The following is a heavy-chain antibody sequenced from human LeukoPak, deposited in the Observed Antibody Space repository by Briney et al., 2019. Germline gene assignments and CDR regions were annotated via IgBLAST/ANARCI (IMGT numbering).Heavy chain of an antibody. J-gene: IGHJ4*02. CDR2: IKHDGTET. V-gene: IGHV3-7*04. CDR1: GFALSNFW. CDR3: ARGRYSSGWYHDF. Sequence: GGSLRLSCAASGFALSNFWMTWVRQAPGKGLEWVANIKHDGTETKYVDSVKGRFTISRDNAKNSLYLQMNSLRAEDTAVYFCARGRYSSGWYHDFWGQGALVTVSS. D-gene: IGHD6-19*01.